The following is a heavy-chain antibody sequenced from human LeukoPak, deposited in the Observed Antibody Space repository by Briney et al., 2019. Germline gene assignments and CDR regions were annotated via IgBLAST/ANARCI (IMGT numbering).Heavy chain of an antibody. CDR1: GYSFTNYW. Sequence: PGESLKISCKGSGYSFTNYWIGWVLQMPGKGLEWMVIIYPGDSDTTYSPSFQGQVTISADKSISTAYLQWSSLKASDIAMYYCASPYYYDSRGYYIWGQGTLVTVSS. J-gene: IGHJ4*02. CDR3: ASPYYYDSRGYYI. CDR2: IYPGDSDT. D-gene: IGHD3-22*01. V-gene: IGHV5-51*01.